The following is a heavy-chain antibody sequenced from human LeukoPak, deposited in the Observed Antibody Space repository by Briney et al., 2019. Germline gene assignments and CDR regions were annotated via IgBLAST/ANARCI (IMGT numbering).Heavy chain of an antibody. Sequence: GGSLRLSCAASGFTFNKYSMLWVRQAPGKGLEWVAVISYDGSNKYYADSVEGRFTISRDNSKNTLYLQMNSLRAEDTAVYYCAKDSYYYDSSGYSDWGQGTLVTVSS. D-gene: IGHD3-22*01. J-gene: IGHJ4*02. CDR1: GFTFNKYS. CDR3: AKDSYYYDSSGYSD. V-gene: IGHV3-30*04. CDR2: ISYDGSNK.